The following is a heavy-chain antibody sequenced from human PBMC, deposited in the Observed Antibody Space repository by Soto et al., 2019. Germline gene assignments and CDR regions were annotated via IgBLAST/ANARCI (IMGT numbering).Heavy chain of an antibody. CDR3: AKDPNSSSSGVGWYFDL. Sequence: EVQLLESGGGLVQPGGSLRLSCAASGFTFSSYAMCWVRQAPGKGLEWVSAISGSGGSTYYADSVKGRFTISRDNSKNTLYLQMNSLRAEDTAVYYCAKDPNSSSSGVGWYFDLWGRGTLVTVSS. CDR2: ISGSGGST. V-gene: IGHV3-23*01. J-gene: IGHJ2*01. CDR1: GFTFSSYA. D-gene: IGHD6-6*01.